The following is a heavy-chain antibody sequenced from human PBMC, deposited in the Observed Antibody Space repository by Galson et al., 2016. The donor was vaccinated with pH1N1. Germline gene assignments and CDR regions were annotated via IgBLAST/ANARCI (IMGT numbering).Heavy chain of an antibody. CDR1: GYRFSSSW. D-gene: IGHD4-17*01. CDR2: IYLGGSHI. Sequence: SGAEVKKPGESLKISCQGSGYRFSSSWIGWVRQMPGKGLEWMGIIYLGGSHIRYSPSFQGQVPISADKSINIVYLQLSSLKASDTAIYYCARQNDYADYRGDAFDIWGQGTLVTVSS. J-gene: IGHJ3*02. V-gene: IGHV5-51*01. CDR3: ARQNDYADYRGDAFDI.